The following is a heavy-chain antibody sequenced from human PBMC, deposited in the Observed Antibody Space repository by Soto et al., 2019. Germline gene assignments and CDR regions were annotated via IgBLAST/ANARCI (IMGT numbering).Heavy chain of an antibody. Sequence: PGESLKISCKVSGYSFASLWISWVRQVPGKGQEWMGRIDLSESYTTYNPSFQGHVTFSADKSITTAYLQWRSLEASDTATYYCATQGLTTYYFGYWGQGTLVTVSS. CDR1: GYSFASLW. J-gene: IGHJ4*02. CDR3: ATQGLTTYYFGY. V-gene: IGHV5-10-1*01. CDR2: IDLSESYT.